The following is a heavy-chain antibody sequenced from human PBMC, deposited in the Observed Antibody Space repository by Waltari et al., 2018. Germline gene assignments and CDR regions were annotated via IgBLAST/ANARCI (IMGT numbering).Heavy chain of an antibody. J-gene: IGHJ4*02. V-gene: IGHV3-33*01. D-gene: IGHD6-13*01. CDR2: IWYDGSNK. Sequence: QVQLVESGGGVVQPGRSLRLSCAASGFTFSSYGMHWVRQAPGKGLEWVAVIWYDGSNKYYADSVKGRFTISRDNSKNTLYLQMNSLRAEDTAVYYCARAPIAAAGTDLDYWGQGTLVTVSS. CDR3: ARAPIAAAGTDLDY. CDR1: GFTFSSYG.